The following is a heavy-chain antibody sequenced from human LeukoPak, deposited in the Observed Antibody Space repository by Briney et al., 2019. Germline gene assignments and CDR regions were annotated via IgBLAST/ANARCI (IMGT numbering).Heavy chain of an antibody. CDR3: AREIVVVPAAIPKVPHYYYYYGMDV. V-gene: IGHV1-69*13. J-gene: IGHJ6*02. CDR2: IIPIFGTA. CDR1: GYTLTELS. Sequence: SVKVSCKVSGYTLTELSMHWVRQAPGQGLEWMGGIIPIFGTANYAQKFQGRVTITADESTSTAYMELSSLRSEDTAVYYCAREIVVVPAAIPKVPHYYYYYGMDVWGQGTTVTVSS. D-gene: IGHD2-2*01.